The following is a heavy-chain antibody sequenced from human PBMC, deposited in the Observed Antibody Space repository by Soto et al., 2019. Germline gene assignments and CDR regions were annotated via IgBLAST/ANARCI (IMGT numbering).Heavy chain of an antibody. D-gene: IGHD6-6*01. CDR3: TTDLSHLVLPY. CDR1: DFTFTNAW. CDR2: IKTKIDGGTT. V-gene: IGHV3-15*07. J-gene: IGHJ4*02. Sequence: EVQLVESGGGLVKPGGSLRLSCAASDFTFTNAWMNWVRQAPGKGLEWVGRIKTKIDGGTTDYAAPVKGRFTISRDDSKNTLYLQMNSLKAEDTAVYYCTTDLSHLVLPYWGQGTLVTVSS.